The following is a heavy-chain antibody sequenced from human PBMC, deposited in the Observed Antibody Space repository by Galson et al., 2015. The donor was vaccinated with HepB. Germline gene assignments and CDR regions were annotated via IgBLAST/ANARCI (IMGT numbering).Heavy chain of an antibody. D-gene: IGHD3-22*01. CDR1: GGSISSTSHY. J-gene: IGHJ4*02. CDR2: IYYDGST. Sequence: ETLSLTCNDSGGSISSTSHYWAWIRQPPGKGLEWSATIYYDGSTYYNPSLKSRVTISVDTSKNQFSLKLNSVTAADTAVYYCARRDRSGSYYNAVDYWGQGTLVTVSS. V-gene: IGHV4-39*01. CDR3: ARRDRSGSYYNAVDY.